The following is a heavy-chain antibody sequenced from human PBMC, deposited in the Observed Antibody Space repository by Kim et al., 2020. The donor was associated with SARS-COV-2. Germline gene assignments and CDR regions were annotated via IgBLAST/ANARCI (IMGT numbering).Heavy chain of an antibody. J-gene: IGHJ4*02. D-gene: IGHD6-25*01. CDR3: ARGDSSGFEN. V-gene: IGHV1-46*01. Sequence: SKSYAQKFKGRVTMTRDTSTSTVYMELSSLRSEDTAVYYCARGDSSGFENWGQGTLVTVSS. CDR2: SK.